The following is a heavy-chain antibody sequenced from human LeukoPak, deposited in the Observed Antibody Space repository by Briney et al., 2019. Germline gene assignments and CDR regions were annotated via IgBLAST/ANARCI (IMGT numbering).Heavy chain of an antibody. CDR3: ARASSGSYYNRRYFDY. Sequence: SETLSLTCTVYGGSFSGYYWSWIRQPPGKGLEWIGEINHSGSTNYNPSLKSRVTISVDTSKNQFSLKLSSVTAADTAVYYCARASSGSYYNRRYFDYWGQGTLVTVSS. CDR2: INHSGST. V-gene: IGHV4-34*01. J-gene: IGHJ4*02. D-gene: IGHD3-10*01. CDR1: GGSFSGYY.